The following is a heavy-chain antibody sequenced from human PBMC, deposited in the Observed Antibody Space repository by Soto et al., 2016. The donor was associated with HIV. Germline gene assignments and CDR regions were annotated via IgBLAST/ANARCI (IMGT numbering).Heavy chain of an antibody. D-gene: IGHD2-8*01. V-gene: IGHV4-34*01. J-gene: IGHJ4*01. Sequence: QVQLQQWGAGLLKPSGTLSLTCAVYGGSFSGFQWTWIRQAPGKGLEWIGEVNHSGHTKYNPSLKGRLTISTDTSKNQFSLKVTSVTAADTAVYYCARHGDTNNWDRSFDYWGHGNLVTVSS. CDR3: ARHGDTNNWDRSFDY. CDR1: GGSFSGFQ. CDR2: VNHSGHT.